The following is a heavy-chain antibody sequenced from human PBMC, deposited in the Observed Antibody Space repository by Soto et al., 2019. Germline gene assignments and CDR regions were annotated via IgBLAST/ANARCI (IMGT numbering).Heavy chain of an antibody. CDR3: ARESTVTGWFDP. Sequence: AASVKVSCKASGYTFTGYYMHWVRQAPGQGLEWVGWINPYSGGTNYAQKFQGRVTMTRDTSITTAYMELSRLRSDDTAVYFCARESTVTGWFDPWGQGTLVTVSS. CDR1: GYTFTGYY. D-gene: IGHD4-17*01. CDR2: INPYSGGT. V-gene: IGHV1-2*02. J-gene: IGHJ5*02.